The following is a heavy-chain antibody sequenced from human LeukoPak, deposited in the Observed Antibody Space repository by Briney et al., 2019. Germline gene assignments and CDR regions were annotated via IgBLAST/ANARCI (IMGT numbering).Heavy chain of an antibody. Sequence: ASVKVSCKASGYTFTGYYMHWVRQAPGQGLEWMGWINPNSGGTNYAQKFQGRVTMTRDTSISTAYMELSRLRFDDTAVYYCARAYSSGNTVPYYFDYWGQGTLVTVSS. D-gene: IGHD6-19*01. V-gene: IGHV1-2*02. CDR2: INPNSGGT. J-gene: IGHJ4*02. CDR1: GYTFTGYY. CDR3: ARAYSSGNTVPYYFDY.